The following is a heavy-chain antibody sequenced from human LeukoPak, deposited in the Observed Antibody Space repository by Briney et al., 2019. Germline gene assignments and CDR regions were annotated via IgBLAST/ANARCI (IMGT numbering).Heavy chain of an antibody. CDR1: GYTFTGYY. Sequence: ASVKVSCKASGYTFTGYYMHWVRQAPGQGLEWMGWINPNSGGTNYAQKFQGRVTMTRDTSIGTAYMELSRLRSDDTAVYYCARGPPAGIEKAYWFDPWGQGTLVTVSS. J-gene: IGHJ5*02. CDR2: INPNSGGT. D-gene: IGHD3-3*02. CDR3: ARGPPAGIEKAYWFDP. V-gene: IGHV1-2*02.